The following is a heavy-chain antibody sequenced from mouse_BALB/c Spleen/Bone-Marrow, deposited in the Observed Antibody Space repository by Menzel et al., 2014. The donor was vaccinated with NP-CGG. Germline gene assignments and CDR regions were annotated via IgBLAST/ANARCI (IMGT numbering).Heavy chain of an antibody. Sequence: VQVVESGPELVRPGVSVKISCKGSGYTFTDYAMHWVKQSHAKSLEWIGVISTYSGNTNYNQKFKGKATMTVDKSSSTAFMELGRLTSEDSAIYYCTRWYNWDAFAYWGQGTLVSVSA. CDR2: ISTYSGNT. D-gene: IGHD4-1*01. J-gene: IGHJ3*01. V-gene: IGHV1-67*01. CDR1: GYTFTDYA. CDR3: TRWYNWDAFAY.